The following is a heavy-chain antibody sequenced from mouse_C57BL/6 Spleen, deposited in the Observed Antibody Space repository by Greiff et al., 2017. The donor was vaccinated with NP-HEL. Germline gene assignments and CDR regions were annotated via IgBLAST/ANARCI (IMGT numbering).Heavy chain of an antibody. CDR3: TSESYGDDVRFAY. J-gene: IGHJ3*01. Sequence: EVKLMESGEGLVKPGGSLKLSCAASGFTFSSYAMSWVRQTPEKRLEWVAYISRGGEYIYYAETVKGRFTISRDNARNTLYLQISSLKSEETAMYSSTSESYGDDVRFAYWGQGTLVTVSA. CDR2: ISRGGEYI. CDR1: GFTFSSYA. V-gene: IGHV5-9-1*02. D-gene: IGHD2-2*01.